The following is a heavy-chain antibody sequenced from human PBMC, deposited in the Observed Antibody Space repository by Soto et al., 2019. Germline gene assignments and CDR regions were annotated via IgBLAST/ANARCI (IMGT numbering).Heavy chain of an antibody. Sequence: GGSVRLSCAASGFTFSSYWMHWVRQAPGKGLVWVSHINSDGSSTTYADSVKGRFTISRDNAKNTLFLQMNSLRAEDTAVYFCARDMRRVHYYDGMDVWGQGTTVTVSS. CDR1: GFTFSSYW. D-gene: IGHD2-2*01. CDR3: ARDMRRVHYYDGMDV. V-gene: IGHV3-74*01. CDR2: INSDGSST. J-gene: IGHJ6*02.